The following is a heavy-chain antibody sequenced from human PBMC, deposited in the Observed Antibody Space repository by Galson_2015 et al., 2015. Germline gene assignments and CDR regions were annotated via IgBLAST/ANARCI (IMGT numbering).Heavy chain of an antibody. J-gene: IGHJ4*02. V-gene: IGHV3-23*01. CDR2: ISGSGADT. CDR3: AKNPTLYGDYVDY. D-gene: IGHD4-17*01. Sequence: SLRLSCAASGVTVRTYAMSWVRQAQGKGLERASGISGSGADTYYSDSVKGRFTISRDNSKNTLYLQMNSLSAEDTAVYYCAKNPTLYGDYVDYWGQGTRFTVSS. CDR1: GVTVRTYA.